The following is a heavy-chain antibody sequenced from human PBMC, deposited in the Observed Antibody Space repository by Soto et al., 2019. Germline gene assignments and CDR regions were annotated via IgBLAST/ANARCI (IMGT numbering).Heavy chain of an antibody. Sequence: QVQLQESGPGLVKPSETLSLTCTVSGGSISSGDYYWNWIRQSPGKGLEFIGYIYYSGSTHYSPSLESRVPISVDTSKNQYFLNLKSVTAADTAVYYCARGRSGWYTVAGWFAPWGQGTLVTVSS. V-gene: IGHV4-30-4*01. CDR1: GGSISSGDYY. D-gene: IGHD6-19*01. CDR3: ARGRSGWYTVAGWFAP. J-gene: IGHJ5*02. CDR2: IYYSGST.